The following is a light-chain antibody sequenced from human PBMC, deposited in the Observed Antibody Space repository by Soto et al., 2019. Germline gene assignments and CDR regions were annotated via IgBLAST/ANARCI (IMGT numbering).Light chain of an antibody. CDR2: EVI. CDR3: SSFTSTSTVI. CDR1: SSDIGGHNY. J-gene: IGLJ2*01. Sequence: QSVLTQPACVSGSLGQSITISCTGTSSDIGGHNYVSWYQLHPGKAPKVLIFEVIKRPSGVSTRFSGSKSGNMASLTISGLRPEDEGDYYCSSFTSTSTVILGGGTKVTVL. V-gene: IGLV2-14*01.